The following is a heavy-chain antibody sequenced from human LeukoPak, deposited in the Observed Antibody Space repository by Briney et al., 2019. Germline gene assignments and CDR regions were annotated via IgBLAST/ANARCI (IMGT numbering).Heavy chain of an antibody. J-gene: IGHJ3*02. V-gene: IGHV4-39*07. Sequence: SETLSLTCTVSGGSISSSSYYWGWIRQPPGKGLEWIGSIHYSGSTYYSPSLRSRVTISVDTSKNQFSLKLSSVTAADTAVYYCAREDGYNFDDAFDIWGQGTMVTVSS. CDR1: GGSISSSSYY. CDR2: IHYSGST. D-gene: IGHD5-24*01. CDR3: AREDGYNFDDAFDI.